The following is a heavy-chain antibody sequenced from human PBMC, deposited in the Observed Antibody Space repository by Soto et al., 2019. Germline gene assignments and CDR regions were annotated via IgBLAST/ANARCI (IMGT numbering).Heavy chain of an antibody. CDR3: AKDIGVGALPYGMDV. CDR1: GFTFSSYG. V-gene: IGHV3-30*18. D-gene: IGHD1-26*01. J-gene: IGHJ6*02. CDR2: ISYDGSNK. Sequence: PGGSLRLSCAASGFTFSSYGMHWVRQAPGKGLEWVAVISYDGSNKYYADSVKGRFTISRDNSKNTLYLQMNSLRAEDTAVYYCAKDIGVGALPYGMDVWGQGTTVTV.